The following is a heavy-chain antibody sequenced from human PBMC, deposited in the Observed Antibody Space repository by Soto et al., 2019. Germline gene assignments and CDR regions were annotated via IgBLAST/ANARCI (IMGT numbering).Heavy chain of an antibody. Sequence: SGPTLVNPTQTLTLTCTFFGFSLSTSGMCVSWVRQPPGKALEFLALIDWDEDKYYTTSLKTRLTISKVTSKNQVVLTMTNMDPVYTTSNYCARIQRLTTSVGVSNNYYPAMDVLGKESAVTVSS. V-gene: IGHV2-70*20. CDR1: GFSLSTSGMC. CDR3: ARIQRLTTSVGVSNNYYPAMDV. D-gene: IGHD3-22*01. J-gene: IGHJ6*04. CDR2: IDWDEDK.